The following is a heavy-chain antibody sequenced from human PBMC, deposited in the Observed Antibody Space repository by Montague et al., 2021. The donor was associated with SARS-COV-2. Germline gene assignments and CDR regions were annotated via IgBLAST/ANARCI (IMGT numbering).Heavy chain of an antibody. D-gene: IGHD2-15*01. CDR2: MLYSGAT. CDR3: AAGRVAVAVAS. V-gene: IGHV4-31*03. CDR1: GGSAYTSGSY. Sequence: TLSLTCTVSGGSAYTSGSYWSWIRQLPGKDLEWIGYMLYSGATQYNPSLSGRVTISADMSHDQLSLRLTSVTAADTAVYYCAAGRVAVAVASWSQGTLVTVSS. J-gene: IGHJ5*01.